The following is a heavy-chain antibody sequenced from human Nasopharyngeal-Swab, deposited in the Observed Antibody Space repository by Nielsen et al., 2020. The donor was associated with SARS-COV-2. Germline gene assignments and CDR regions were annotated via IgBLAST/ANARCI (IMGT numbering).Heavy chain of an antibody. D-gene: IGHD3-16*02. CDR3: ASEVGGSYRDFDY. CDR2: ISGGGST. CDR1: GFIFSSYT. J-gene: IGHJ4*02. V-gene: IGHV3-23*01. Sequence: GESLKISCVGSGFIFSSYTMHWVRQAPGKGLEWVSAISGGGSTFYAESVRGRFTVSRENFRKTLYLEINSLRVEDTALYYCASEVGGSYRDFDYWGQGTLVTVSS.